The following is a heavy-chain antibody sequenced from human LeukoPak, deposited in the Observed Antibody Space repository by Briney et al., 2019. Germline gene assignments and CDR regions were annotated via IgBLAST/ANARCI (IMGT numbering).Heavy chain of an antibody. CDR2: INPKSGGS. Sequence: ASVKVSCKASGYTFTGNYMHWVRQAPGQGLEWMGWINPKSGGSEYAQKYQGRFTMTRDTSISTAYMELSSLRSDDTAVYFCARDHCSDGGCYGHHYFGMDVWGQGTTVTVSS. D-gene: IGHD2-15*01. V-gene: IGHV1-2*02. J-gene: IGHJ6*02. CDR1: GYTFTGNY. CDR3: ARDHCSDGGCYGHHYFGMDV.